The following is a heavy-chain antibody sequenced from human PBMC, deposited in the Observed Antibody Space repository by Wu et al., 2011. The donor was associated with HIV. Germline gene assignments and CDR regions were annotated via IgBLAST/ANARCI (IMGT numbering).Heavy chain of an antibody. V-gene: IGHV1-8*02. CDR1: GYTFSSYD. D-gene: IGHD2-8*01. J-gene: IGHJ4*02. CDR3: ARALIMVYAMFDY. Sequence: QVQLVQSGAEVKKPGASVKVSCKASGYTFSSYDINWVRQATGQGLEWMGWMHPNSGNTNYAQKLQGRVTMTTDTSTSTAYMELRSLRSDDTAVYYCARALIMVYAMFDYWGQGTLVTVSS. CDR2: MHPNSGNT.